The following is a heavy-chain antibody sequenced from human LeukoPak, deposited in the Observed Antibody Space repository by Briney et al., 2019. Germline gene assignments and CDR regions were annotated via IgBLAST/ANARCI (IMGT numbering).Heavy chain of an antibody. D-gene: IGHD3-16*02. CDR3: AKGPYDYVWGSYRPETYNWFDR. Sequence: GGSLRLSCAASGFTFSSYAMSWVRQAPGKGLEWVSAISGSGSSTYYADSVKGRFTISRDNSKNTLYLQMNSLRAEDTAVYYCAKGPYDYVWGSYRPETYNWFDRWGQGTLVTVSS. CDR2: ISGSGSST. V-gene: IGHV3-23*01. J-gene: IGHJ5*02. CDR1: GFTFSSYA.